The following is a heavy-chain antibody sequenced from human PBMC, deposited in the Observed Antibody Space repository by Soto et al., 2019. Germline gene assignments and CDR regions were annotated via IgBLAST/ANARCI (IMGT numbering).Heavy chain of an antibody. V-gene: IGHV3-30-3*01. CDR2: ISYDGSNK. D-gene: IGHD6-13*01. J-gene: IGHJ4*02. Sequence: QVQLVESGGGVVQPGRSLRLSCAASGFTFSSYAMNWVRQAPGKGLEWVAVISYDGSNKYYADSVKGRFTISRDNSKNTLYLQMNSLRAEDTAVYYCASNIAAAGDFDYWGQGTLVTVSS. CDR1: GFTFSSYA. CDR3: ASNIAAAGDFDY.